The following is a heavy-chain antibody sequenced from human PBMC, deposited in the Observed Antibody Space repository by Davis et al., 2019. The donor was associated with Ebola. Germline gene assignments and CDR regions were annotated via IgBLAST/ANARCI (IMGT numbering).Heavy chain of an antibody. J-gene: IGHJ4*02. CDR2: ISYDGSNK. CDR3: ARERWRSYGDFDY. V-gene: IGHV3-30-3*01. D-gene: IGHD5-18*01. CDR1: GFTFSSYA. Sequence: GESLEISCAASGFTFSSYAMHWVRQAPGKGLEWVAVISYDGSNKYYADSVKGRFTISRDNSKNTLYLQMNSLRAEDTAVYYCARERWRSYGDFDYWGQGTLVTVSS.